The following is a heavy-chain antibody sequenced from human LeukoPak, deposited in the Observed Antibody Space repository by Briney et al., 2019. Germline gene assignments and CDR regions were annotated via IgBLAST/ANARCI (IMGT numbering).Heavy chain of an antibody. V-gene: IGHV1-69*04. Sequence: ASVKVSCKASGGTFSSYAISWVRQAPGQGLEWMGRIIPILGIANYAQKFQGRVTITADKSTSTAYMELSSLRSEDTAVYYCARVRDTAMAAWFDPWGQGNLVTVSS. CDR1: GGTFSSYA. J-gene: IGHJ5*02. CDR3: ARVRDTAMAAWFDP. CDR2: IIPILGIA. D-gene: IGHD5-18*01.